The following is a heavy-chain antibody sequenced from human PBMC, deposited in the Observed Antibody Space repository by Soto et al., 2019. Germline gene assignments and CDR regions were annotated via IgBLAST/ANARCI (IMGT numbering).Heavy chain of an antibody. J-gene: IGHJ4*02. Sequence: PGGSLRLSCAASGFTFSSYAVSWVRQAPGKGLEWVSLISGSGVSTYYADSVKGRFTISRDNSKNTLYLQMNSLRAEDTAVYYCAKAVSGSIRYFDYWGQGTLVTVSS. CDR2: ISGSGVST. V-gene: IGHV3-23*01. D-gene: IGHD1-26*01. CDR3: AKAVSGSIRYFDY. CDR1: GFTFSSYA.